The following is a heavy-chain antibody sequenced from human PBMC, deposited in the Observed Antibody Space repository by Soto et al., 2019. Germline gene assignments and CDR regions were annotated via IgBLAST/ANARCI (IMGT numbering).Heavy chain of an antibody. V-gene: IGHV5-51*01. CDR2: IFPHDPDT. D-gene: IGHD1-26*01. CDR1: GFDFTDYW. CDR3: ARQGTISNSRNWLDP. J-gene: IGHJ5*02. Sequence: GESLKISCRASGFDFTDYWIAWVRQVPGKGLEWLGIIFPHDPDTRYNPSFQGQVSISADKSVSIAYLQWSSLQASDTGIYYCARQGTISNSRNWLDPWGQGTLVTVSS.